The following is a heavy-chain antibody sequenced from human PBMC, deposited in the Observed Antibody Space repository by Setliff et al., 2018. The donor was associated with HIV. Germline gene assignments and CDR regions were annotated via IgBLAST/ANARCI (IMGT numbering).Heavy chain of an antibody. V-gene: IGHV4-31*03. Sequence: SETLSLTCTVSGGSISSGGYYWSWIRQHPGKGLEWIGYIYYSGGTYYNPSLKSRVTISVDTSKNQFSLKLSSVTAADAAVYYCARVPTNPDFYYYYMDVWGKGTTVTVSS. CDR3: ARVPTNPDFYYYYMDV. CDR2: IYYSGGT. CDR1: GGSISSGGYY. J-gene: IGHJ6*03.